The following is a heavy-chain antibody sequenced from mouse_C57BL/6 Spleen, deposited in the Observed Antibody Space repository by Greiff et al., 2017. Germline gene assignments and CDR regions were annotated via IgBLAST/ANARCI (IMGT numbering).Heavy chain of an antibody. Sequence: EVQVVESGGGLVKPGGSLKLSCAASGFTFSDYGMHWVRQAPEKGLEWVAYISSGSSTIYYADTVKGRFTISRDNAKNTLFLQMTSLRSEDTAMYYCARDSNYDWYFDVWGTGTTVTVSS. D-gene: IGHD2-5*01. J-gene: IGHJ1*03. CDR3: ARDSNYDWYFDV. CDR2: ISSGSSTI. CDR1: GFTFSDYG. V-gene: IGHV5-17*01.